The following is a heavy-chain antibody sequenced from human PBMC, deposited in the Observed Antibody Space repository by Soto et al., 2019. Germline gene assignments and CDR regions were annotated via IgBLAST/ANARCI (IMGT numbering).Heavy chain of an antibody. J-gene: IGHJ4*02. CDR3: AKGGVVPAAMNAYFDY. Sequence: GGSLRLSCAASGFTFSSYAMSLVRQAPGKGLEWVSAISGSGGSTYYADSVKGRFTISRDNSKNTLYLQMNSLRAEDTAVYYCAKGGVVPAAMNAYFDYWGQGTLVTVSS. V-gene: IGHV3-23*01. D-gene: IGHD2-2*01. CDR2: ISGSGGST. CDR1: GFTFSSYA.